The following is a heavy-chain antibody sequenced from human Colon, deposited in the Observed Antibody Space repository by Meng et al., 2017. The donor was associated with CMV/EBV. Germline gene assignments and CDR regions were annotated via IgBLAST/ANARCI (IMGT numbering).Heavy chain of an antibody. CDR3: VKIEGRCDSQSCSYYRWFDP. D-gene: IGHD2/OR15-2a*01. Sequence: SETLSLTCTVSGGSISRSSYYWSWIRQRPGEGLEWIGFIYYNGNTEYNPSLKRRLTISIDTSKNQFFLNLRSVTAADTAVYHCVKIEGRCDSQSCSYYRWFDPWGQGILVTVS. V-gene: IGHV4-61*05. CDR2: IYYNGNT. J-gene: IGHJ5*02. CDR1: GGSISRSSYY.